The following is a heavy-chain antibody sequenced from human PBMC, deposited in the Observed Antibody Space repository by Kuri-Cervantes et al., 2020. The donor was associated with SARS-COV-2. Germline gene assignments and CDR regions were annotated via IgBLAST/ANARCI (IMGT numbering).Heavy chain of an antibody. J-gene: IGHJ5*02. CDR1: GYTLTELS. Sequence: ASVKVSCKVSGYTLTELSMHWVRQAPGKGFEWMGGFDPEDGETIYAQKFQGRVTMTEDTSTDTAYMELSSLRSEDTAVYYCATARFQWELLPLSSWGQGTLVTVSS. D-gene: IGHD1-26*01. V-gene: IGHV1-24*01. CDR2: FDPEDGET. CDR3: ATARFQWELLPLSS.